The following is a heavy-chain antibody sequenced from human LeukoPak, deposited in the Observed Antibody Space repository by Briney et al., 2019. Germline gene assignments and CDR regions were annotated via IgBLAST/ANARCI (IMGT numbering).Heavy chain of an antibody. J-gene: IGHJ5*02. CDR3: ARDRVPYYYDSSGYGP. D-gene: IGHD3-22*01. CDR2: INPNSGGT. CDR1: GYTFTSYD. Sequence: ASVKVSCKASGYTFTSYDINWVRQAPGQGLEWMGWINPNSGGTNYAQKFQGRVTMTRDTSISTAYMELSRLRSDDTAVYYCARDRVPYYYDSSGYGPWGQGTLVTVSS. V-gene: IGHV1-2*02.